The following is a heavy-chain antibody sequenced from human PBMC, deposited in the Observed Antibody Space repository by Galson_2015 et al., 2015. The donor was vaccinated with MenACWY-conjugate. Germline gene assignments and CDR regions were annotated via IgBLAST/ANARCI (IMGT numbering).Heavy chain of an antibody. J-gene: IGHJ5*02. CDR3: ARDDRGSFYNTLYWFDP. D-gene: IGHD1-1*01. CDR1: GDTFSSDS. Sequence: SVKVSCKVSGDTFSSDSISWVRQAPGQGLELMGGIIPLSGNTNYVEKFQGRVTITADSSTNTVYMELSSLKSEDTAMYYCARDDRGSFYNTLYWFDPWGQGTQVAVSS. V-gene: IGHV1-69*13. CDR2: IIPLSGNT.